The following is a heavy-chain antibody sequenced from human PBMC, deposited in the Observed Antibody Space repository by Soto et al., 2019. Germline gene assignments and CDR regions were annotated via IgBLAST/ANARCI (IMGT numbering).Heavy chain of an antibody. CDR3: ARSYYNSYVFGY. J-gene: IGHJ4*01. Sequence: QVQLQESCSGLVKPSQTLSLTCTVSGGSIKRGGYYWSWIRQHPRKGLEWIGNIFYTGTTSYNPSLKSRVNVSVDTSKDQFSLRLSSVTAADTAVYYCARSYYNSYVFGYWGHGALVTLSS. CDR2: IFYTGTT. D-gene: IGHD3-22*01. V-gene: IGHV4-31*03. CDR1: GGSIKRGGYY.